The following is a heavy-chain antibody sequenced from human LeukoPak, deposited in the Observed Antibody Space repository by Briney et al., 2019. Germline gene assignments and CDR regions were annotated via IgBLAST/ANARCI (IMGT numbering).Heavy chain of an antibody. Sequence: ASVKVSCEASGYTFTGYYMHWVRQAPGQGLEWMGWINPNSGGTNYAQKFQGWVTMTRDTSISTAYMELSRLRSDDTAVYYCARAMVRASYGMDVWGKGTTVTVSS. J-gene: IGHJ6*04. CDR1: GYTFTGYY. CDR2: INPNSGGT. CDR3: ARAMVRASYGMDV. D-gene: IGHD3-10*01. V-gene: IGHV1-2*04.